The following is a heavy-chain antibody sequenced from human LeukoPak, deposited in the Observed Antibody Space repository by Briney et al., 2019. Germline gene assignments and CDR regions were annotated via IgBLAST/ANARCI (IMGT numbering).Heavy chain of an antibody. D-gene: IGHD3-3*01. V-gene: IGHV4-59*01. J-gene: IGHJ6*02. CDR2: VYHSGST. Sequence: SETLSLTCTVSGDSLSSYSWTWIRQPPGKGLEWIGYVYHSGSTNYNPSLKSRVSISIDTSRKQFSLKLSSVTAADTAVYYCARDLFGVVSAVGMDVWGHGPTLPVSS. CDR1: GDSLSSYS. CDR3: ARDLFGVVSAVGMDV.